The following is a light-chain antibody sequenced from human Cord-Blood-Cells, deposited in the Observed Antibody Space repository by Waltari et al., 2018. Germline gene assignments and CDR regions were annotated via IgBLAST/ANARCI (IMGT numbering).Light chain of an antibody. J-gene: IGKJ2*01. CDR2: DAS. CDR1: QDISNY. CDR3: QQYDNLPRVT. V-gene: IGKV1-33*01. Sequence: DIQMTQSPSSLSASVGDRVTITCQASQDISNYLNWYQQKPGKAPKLLNHDASNFETGVPSRLSRSGSWTDFTFTISSLQPEDIATYYCQQYDNLPRVTFGQGTKLEIK.